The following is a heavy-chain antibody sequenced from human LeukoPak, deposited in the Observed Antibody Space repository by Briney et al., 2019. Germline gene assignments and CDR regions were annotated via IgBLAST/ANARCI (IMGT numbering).Heavy chain of an antibody. CDR1: GFTFSSYA. CDR3: AKLPRTSHRTNAFDI. D-gene: IGHD2-2*01. CDR2: ISGSGGST. J-gene: IGHJ3*02. Sequence: GGSLRLSCAAPGFTFSSYAMSWVRQAPGKGLEWVSAISGSGGSTYYADSVKGRFTISRDNSKNTLYLQMNSLRAEDTAAYYCAKLPRTSHRTNAFDIWGQGTMVTVSS. V-gene: IGHV3-23*01.